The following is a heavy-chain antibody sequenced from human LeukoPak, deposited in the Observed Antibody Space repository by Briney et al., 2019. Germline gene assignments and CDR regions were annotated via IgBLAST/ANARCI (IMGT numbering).Heavy chain of an antibody. Sequence: GGSLRLSCAASGFTFSSYWMSWVRQAPGKGLEWVSVIYSGGSTFYADSVKGGFTISRDNSKNTLYLQMNSLRAEDTAVYYCASDSYSPEYFQHWGQGTLVTVSS. D-gene: IGHD2-15*01. CDR3: ASDSYSPEYFQH. CDR1: GFTFSSYW. J-gene: IGHJ1*01. CDR2: IYSGGST. V-gene: IGHV3-66*01.